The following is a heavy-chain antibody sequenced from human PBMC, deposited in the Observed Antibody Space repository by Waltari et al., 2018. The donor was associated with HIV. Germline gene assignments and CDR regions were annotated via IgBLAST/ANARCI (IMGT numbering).Heavy chain of an antibody. V-gene: IGHV3-7*01. J-gene: IGHJ4*02. Sequence: EVQLVESGGGLVQPGWSLRHSFAAFGFTFTRAWMGWVRQRPGKGLEWVANIKQDGSEKYYVDSVKGRFTISRDNAKNSLYLQMNSLRAEDTAVYYCARGCSGGSCFPYFDYWGQGTLVTVSS. CDR2: IKQDGSEK. D-gene: IGHD2-15*01. CDR1: GFTFTRAW. CDR3: ARGCSGGSCFPYFDY.